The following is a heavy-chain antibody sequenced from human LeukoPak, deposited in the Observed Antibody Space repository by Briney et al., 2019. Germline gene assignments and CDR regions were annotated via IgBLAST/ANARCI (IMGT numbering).Heavy chain of an antibody. CDR1: GFTFSSYA. D-gene: IGHD5-18*01. J-gene: IGHJ4*02. CDR3: ASRDDSYGYVE. CDR2: ISYDGSNK. Sequence: GRSLRLSCAASGFTFSSYAMHWVRQAPGKGLEWVAVISYDGSNKYYADSVKGRFTISRDNSKNTLYLQMNSLRAEDTAVYYCASRDDSYGYVEWGQGNLVTVSS. V-gene: IGHV3-30*04.